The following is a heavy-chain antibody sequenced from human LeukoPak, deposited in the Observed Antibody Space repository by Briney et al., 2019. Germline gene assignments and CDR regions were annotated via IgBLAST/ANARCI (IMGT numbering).Heavy chain of an antibody. CDR2: INQDGSDK. J-gene: IGHJ4*02. CDR1: RFTFNNYW. CDR3: AKPGDSSGWYYFDY. Sequence: GGSLRLSCAASRFTFNNYWMSWVRQAPGKGLEWVAYINQDGSDKYYVDSVKGRFTISRDNTKNTLYLQMNSLRAEDTAVYYCAKPGDSSGWYYFDYWGQGTLVTVSS. D-gene: IGHD6-19*01. V-gene: IGHV3-7*05.